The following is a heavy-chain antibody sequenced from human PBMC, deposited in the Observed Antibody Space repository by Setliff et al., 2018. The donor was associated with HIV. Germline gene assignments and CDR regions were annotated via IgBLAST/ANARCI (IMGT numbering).Heavy chain of an antibody. CDR1: GGSFNDYY. V-gene: IGHV4-34*01. CDR2: IDHSGST. J-gene: IGHJ4*02. Sequence: KTSETLSLTCAVYGGSFNDYYWTWIRQPPGKGLEWIGEIDHSGSTKYHASLKSRVTISIDTSKYQISLKLSSVAAADTAVYYCARGLNYYGSGSYLPLGYWGQGTLVTVSS. D-gene: IGHD3-10*01. CDR3: ARGLNYYGSGSYLPLGY.